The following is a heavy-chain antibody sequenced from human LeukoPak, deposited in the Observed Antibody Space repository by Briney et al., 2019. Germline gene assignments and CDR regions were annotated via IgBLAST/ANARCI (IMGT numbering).Heavy chain of an antibody. CDR2: FDPEDGET. CDR1: GYTLTELS. J-gene: IGHJ5*02. V-gene: IGHV1-24*01. D-gene: IGHD6-13*01. Sequence: ASVKVSCKVSGYTLTELSMHWLRQAPGKGLEWMGGFDPEDGETIYAQKFQGRVTMTEDTSTDTAYMELSRLRSEDTAVYYCARVAAAGSGWFDPWGQGTLVTVSS. CDR3: ARVAAAGSGWFDP.